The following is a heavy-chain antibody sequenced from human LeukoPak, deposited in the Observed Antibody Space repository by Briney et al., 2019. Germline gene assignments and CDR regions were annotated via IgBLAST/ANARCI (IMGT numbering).Heavy chain of an antibody. CDR1: GGSISSHY. Sequence: SETLSLTCTVSGGSISSHYWSWIRQPPGKGLEWIGYIYYSGSTSYNPSLKSRVTISVDTSKNQFSLKLSSVTAADTAVYYCARAVVPAASYYYYYMDVWGKGTTVTVSS. V-gene: IGHV4-59*11. CDR2: IYYSGST. J-gene: IGHJ6*03. CDR3: ARAVVPAASYYYYYMDV. D-gene: IGHD2-2*01.